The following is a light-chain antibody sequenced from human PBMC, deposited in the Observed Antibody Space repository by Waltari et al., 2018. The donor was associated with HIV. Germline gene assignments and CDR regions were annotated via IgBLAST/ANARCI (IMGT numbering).Light chain of an antibody. Sequence: IQMTQSPSSLSASVGDRVTMTCRATQDITTSVAWYQQKPGEAPHLVIFRASGLKSGVPSRFSGSGSGTEFTLTIQNLQPEDSATYVCQQTADFPLSFGGGTKLEI. J-gene: IGKJ4*01. V-gene: IGKV1-12*01. CDR3: QQTADFPLS. CDR1: QDITTS. CDR2: RAS.